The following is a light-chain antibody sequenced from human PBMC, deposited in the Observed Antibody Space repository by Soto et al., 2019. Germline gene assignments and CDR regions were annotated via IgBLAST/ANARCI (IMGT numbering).Light chain of an antibody. CDR3: QSYDSSLSGVV. Sequence: QSVLTQPPSVSGAPGQRVTISCTGSSSNIGADSDVHWYQQLPGTAPKLLIYDNTNRPSGVPDRFSGSKSGTSASLAITGLQAEDEADYYCQSYDSSLSGVVFGGGTQLTVL. CDR1: SSNIGADSD. J-gene: IGLJ2*01. V-gene: IGLV1-40*01. CDR2: DNT.